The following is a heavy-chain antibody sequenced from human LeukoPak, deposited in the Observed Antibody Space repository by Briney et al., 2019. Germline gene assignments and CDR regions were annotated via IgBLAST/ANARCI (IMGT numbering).Heavy chain of an antibody. V-gene: IGHV3-30*03. CDR1: GFTFSSYG. J-gene: IGHJ6*02. Sequence: PRRSLRLSCAASGFTFSSYGMHWVRQAPGKGLEWVAVISYDGSNKYYADSVKGRFTTSRDNSKNTLYLQMNSLRAEDTAVYYCATNYDSSGGGMDVWGQGTTVTVSS. CDR2: ISYDGSNK. D-gene: IGHD3-22*01. CDR3: ATNYDSSGGGMDV.